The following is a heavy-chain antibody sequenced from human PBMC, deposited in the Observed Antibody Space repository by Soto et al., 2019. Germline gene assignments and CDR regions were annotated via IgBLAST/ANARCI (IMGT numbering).Heavy chain of an antibody. CDR2: TYYSGST. J-gene: IGHJ5*02. D-gene: IGHD6-13*01. CDR1: GGSISSYY. V-gene: IGHV4-59*08. CDR3: ARQYVAAAGSGWFDP. Sequence: PSETLSLTCTVSGGSISSYYWSWIRQPPGKGLEWIGYTYYSGSTNYNPSLKSRVTISVDTSKNQFSLKLSSVTAADTAVYYCARQYVAAAGSGWFDPWGQGTLVTSP.